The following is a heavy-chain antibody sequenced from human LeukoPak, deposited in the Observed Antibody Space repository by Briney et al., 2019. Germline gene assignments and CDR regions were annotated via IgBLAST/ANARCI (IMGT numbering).Heavy chain of an antibody. V-gene: IGHV3-53*01. CDR2: IYSGGST. D-gene: IGHD3-16*01. CDR1: GFTVSSKY. CDR3: ARALVPGSYADY. J-gene: IGHJ4*02. Sequence: GGSLRLSCAASGFTVSSKYMSWVGQAPGKGLEWVSVIYSGGSTYYADSVKGRFTISRDNSKNTLYLQMNSLRAEDTAVYYCARALVPGSYADYWGQGTLVTVSS.